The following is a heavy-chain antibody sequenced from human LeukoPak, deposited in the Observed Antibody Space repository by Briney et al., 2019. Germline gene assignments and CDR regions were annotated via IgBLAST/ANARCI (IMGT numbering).Heavy chain of an antibody. CDR3: ARLTIFFTDY. Sequence: SETLSLTCTVSGGSISSSSYYWGWIRQPPGKGLEWIGSIYYSGSTYYNPSLKSRVTISVDTSKNQFSLKLSSVTAADTAVYYCARLTIFFTDYWGQGTLVTVSS. D-gene: IGHD3-9*01. CDR2: IYYSGST. V-gene: IGHV4-39*07. CDR1: GGSISSSSYY. J-gene: IGHJ4*02.